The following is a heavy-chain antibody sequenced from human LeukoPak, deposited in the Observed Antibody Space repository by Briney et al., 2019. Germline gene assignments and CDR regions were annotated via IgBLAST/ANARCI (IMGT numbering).Heavy chain of an antibody. CDR1: GGSFSGYY. D-gene: IGHD4-17*01. J-gene: IGHJ4*02. Sequence: SETLSLTCAVYGGSFSGYYWSWIRQPPGKGLEWIGEVNHSGSTNYNPSLKSRVTISVDTSKNQFSLKLSSVTAADTAVYYCARGRGENDYGDFGFVYWGQGTLVTVPS. V-gene: IGHV4-34*01. CDR3: ARGRGENDYGDFGFVY. CDR2: VNHSGST.